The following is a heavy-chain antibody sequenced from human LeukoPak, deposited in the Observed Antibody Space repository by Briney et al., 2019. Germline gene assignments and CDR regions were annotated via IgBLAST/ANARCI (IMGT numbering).Heavy chain of an antibody. J-gene: IGHJ6*03. D-gene: IGHD6-13*01. Sequence: GSLRLSCAASGFTFSSYWMSWVRQAPGKGLEWVANIKKDGSEKYYVDSVKGRLTISRDDAKNSLYLQMNSLRAEDTAVYYCARGPRIAAAVGDYYYYMDVWGKGTTVTVSS. CDR2: IKKDGSEK. V-gene: IGHV3-7*01. CDR3: ARGPRIAAAVGDYYYYMDV. CDR1: GFTFSSYW.